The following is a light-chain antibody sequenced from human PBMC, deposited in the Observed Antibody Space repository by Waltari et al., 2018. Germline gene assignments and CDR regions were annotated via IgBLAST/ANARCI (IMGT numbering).Light chain of an antibody. J-gene: IGKJ3*01. CDR2: DAS. V-gene: IGKV3-11*01. CDR3: QQRSNWPPVFT. Sequence: PGERTTLSCRASQSVSSYLAWYQQKPGQAPRLLIYDASNRATGIPARFSGSGSGTDFTLTISSLEPEDFAVYYCQQRSNWPPVFTFGPGTKVDIK. CDR1: QSVSSY.